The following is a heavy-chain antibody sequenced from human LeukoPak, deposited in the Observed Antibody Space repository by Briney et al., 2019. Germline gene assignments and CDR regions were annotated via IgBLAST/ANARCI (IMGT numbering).Heavy chain of an antibody. D-gene: IGHD2-2*01. Sequence: GGSLRLSCAASGFTFSSYGMHWVRQAPGKGLEWVAFIRYDGSNKYYADSVKGRFTISRDNSKNTLYLQMNSLRAEDTAVYYCAREAGVVPAAPNRDYYGMDVWGQGTTVTVSS. CDR3: AREAGVVPAAPNRDYYGMDV. CDR2: IRYDGSNK. V-gene: IGHV3-30*02. CDR1: GFTFSSYG. J-gene: IGHJ6*02.